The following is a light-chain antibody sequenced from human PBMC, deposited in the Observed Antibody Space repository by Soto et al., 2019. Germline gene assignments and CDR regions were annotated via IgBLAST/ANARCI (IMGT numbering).Light chain of an antibody. V-gene: IGLV2-14*01. J-gene: IGLJ2*01. CDR1: SSDVGGYNF. CDR2: EVS. Sequence: QSALTQPASVSGSPGQSITISCTGTSSDVGGYNFVSWYQQHPGKAPKLMIYEVSSRPSGVSNRFSGSKSGNTASLTISGLQAEDEADYYCSSYASSRDVVFGGGTKLTVL. CDR3: SSYASSRDVV.